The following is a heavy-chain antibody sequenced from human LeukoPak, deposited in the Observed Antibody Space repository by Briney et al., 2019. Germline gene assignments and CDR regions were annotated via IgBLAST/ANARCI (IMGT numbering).Heavy chain of an antibody. V-gene: IGHV1-69*05. CDR2: ISPIFGTA. J-gene: IGHJ6*03. D-gene: IGHD5-18*01. CDR3: ARSMGRGFSDMGYYYYYMDV. CDR1: GGTFSIYA. Sequence: SVTVSCKASGGTFSIYAISWVRQAPAQGHERMGGISPIFGTANYAQKFQGRVTITTDESTSTAYMELSSLRSEDTAVYYCARSMGRGFSDMGYYYYYMDVWGKGTTVTISS.